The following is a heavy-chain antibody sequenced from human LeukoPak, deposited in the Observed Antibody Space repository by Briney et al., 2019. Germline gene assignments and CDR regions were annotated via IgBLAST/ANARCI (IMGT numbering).Heavy chain of an antibody. CDR2: ISWNSGSI. V-gene: IGHV3-9*01. CDR3: AKGGEVVTAMNNWFDP. J-gene: IGHJ5*02. Sequence: GGSLRLSCAASGFTFDDYAMHWVRQAPGKGLEWVSGISWNSGSIGYAGSVKGRFTISRDNAKNSLYLQMNSLRAEDTALYYCAKGGEVVTAMNNWFDPWGQGTLVTVSS. D-gene: IGHD2-21*02. CDR1: GFTFDDYA.